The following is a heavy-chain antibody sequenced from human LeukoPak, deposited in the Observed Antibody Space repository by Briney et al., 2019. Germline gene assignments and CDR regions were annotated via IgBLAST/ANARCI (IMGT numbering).Heavy chain of an antibody. CDR3: ARDRSTMVRGVIIPFGY. Sequence: ASVKVSCKASGYPFTGYYMHWVRQAPGQGLEWMGWINPNSGGTNYAQKFQGRVTMTRDTSISTAYMELSRLRSDDTAVYYCARDRSTMVRGVIIPFGYWGQGTLVTVSS. D-gene: IGHD3-10*01. CDR2: INPNSGGT. J-gene: IGHJ4*02. V-gene: IGHV1-2*02. CDR1: GYPFTGYY.